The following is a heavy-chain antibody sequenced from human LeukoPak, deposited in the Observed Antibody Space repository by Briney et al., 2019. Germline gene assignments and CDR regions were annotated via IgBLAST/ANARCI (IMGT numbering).Heavy chain of an antibody. J-gene: IGHJ5*02. CDR2: ISPGDSGI. CDR3: AAGGASAP. Sequence: GESLKISCKGSGYSFTNFWIGWVRQMPGKGLEWMGVISPGDSGIRYSPPFQGQVTISVDKSISTAYLQWSSLKASDSAMYYCAAGGASAPWGQGTLVTVFS. V-gene: IGHV5-51*01. D-gene: IGHD3-16*01. CDR1: GYSFTNFW.